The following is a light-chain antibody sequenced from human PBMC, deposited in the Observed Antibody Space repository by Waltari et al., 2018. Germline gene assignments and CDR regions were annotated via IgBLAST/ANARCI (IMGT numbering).Light chain of an antibody. CDR1: VLPMQY. J-gene: IGLJ2*01. CDR3: QSAHSGSTHLL. V-gene: IGLV3-25*03. CDR2: KDT. Sequence: SYELTQPPSVSVSPGQTARIPCSGDVLPMQYAYWYQQKPGQAPVLIISKDTERASGIPERFSGSTSGTTVTLTISGAQADDEADYYCQSAHSGSTHLLFGGGTKLTVL.